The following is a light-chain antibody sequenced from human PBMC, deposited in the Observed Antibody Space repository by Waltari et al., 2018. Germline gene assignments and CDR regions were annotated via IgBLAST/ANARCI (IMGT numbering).Light chain of an antibody. CDR2: AAS. V-gene: IGKV1-8*01. Sequence: AIRMTQSPSSLSASTGDRVTITCRASQGISSYLAWYQQKPGKAPKLLIYAASTLQSGVPSRFSGSGSGTDFTLTSSCLQSEDFATYYCQQYYSYPQTFGQGTKLEIK. J-gene: IGKJ2*01. CDR3: QQYYSYPQT. CDR1: QGISSY.